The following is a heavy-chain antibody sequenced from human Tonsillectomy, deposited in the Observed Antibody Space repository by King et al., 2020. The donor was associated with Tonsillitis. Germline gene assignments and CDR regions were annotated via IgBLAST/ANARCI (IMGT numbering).Heavy chain of an antibody. V-gene: IGHV3-66*01. D-gene: IGHD6-6*01. J-gene: IGHJ4*02. CDR2: IYSGGST. Sequence: DVQLVESGGGLVQPGGSLRLSCAASGFSVSSNYMSWVRQAPGKGLEWVSVIYSGGSTYYADSVKGRFTISRDNSKNTLYLQMNSLRAEDTSVYYCAVENSSSSPYWGQGTLVTVSS. CDR1: GFSVSSNY. CDR3: AVENSSSSPY.